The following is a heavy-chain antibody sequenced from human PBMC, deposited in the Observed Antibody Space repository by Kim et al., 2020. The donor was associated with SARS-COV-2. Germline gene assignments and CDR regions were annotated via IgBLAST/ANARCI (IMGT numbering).Heavy chain of an antibody. J-gene: IGHJ4*02. Sequence: SETLSLTCIVSGGSISSSSYYWGWIRQPPGKGLEWIGSIYYSGSTYYHPSLKSRVTIAVDTSKNQFSLKLSSVTAADTAVYYCARHDQSGYDYFDYWGQGPRLTVSS. CDR2: IYYSGST. CDR3: ARHDQSGYDYFDY. V-gene: IGHV4-39*01. D-gene: IGHD5-12*01. CDR1: GGSISSSSYY.